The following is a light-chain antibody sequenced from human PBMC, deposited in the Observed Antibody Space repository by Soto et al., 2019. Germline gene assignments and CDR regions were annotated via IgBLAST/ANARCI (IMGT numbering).Light chain of an antibody. CDR2: DAS. CDR1: QSISSW. V-gene: IGKV1-5*01. Sequence: DIQMTQSHSTLSASVGDRVTITCRASQSISSWLAWYQQKPGKAPKLLIYDASSLESGVPSRFSGSGSGTEFTLTISSLQPDDFATYYCQQYNSYSETFGQGTKLEIK. J-gene: IGKJ2*01. CDR3: QQYNSYSET.